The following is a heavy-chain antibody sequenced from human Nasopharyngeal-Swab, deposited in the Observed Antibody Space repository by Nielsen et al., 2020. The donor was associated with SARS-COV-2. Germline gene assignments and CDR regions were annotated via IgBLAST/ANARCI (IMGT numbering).Heavy chain of an antibody. D-gene: IGHD6-13*01. CDR1: GDSVSSNSAA. J-gene: IGHJ4*02. V-gene: IGHV6-1*01. CDR3: ARGDSSSGPYFDY. CDR2: TYYRSKWYN. Sequence: SQTPSLTCAISGDSVSSNSAAWDWLRQSPSRGLEWLGRTYYRSKWYNDYGVSVKSRLTINPDTSKNQFSLQLNSVTPEDTAVYYCARGDSSSGPYFDYWGQGTLVTVSS.